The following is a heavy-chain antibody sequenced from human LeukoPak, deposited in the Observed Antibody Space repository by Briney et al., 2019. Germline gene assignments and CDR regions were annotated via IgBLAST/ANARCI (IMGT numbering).Heavy chain of an antibody. J-gene: IGHJ4*02. CDR1: GFIFSSYS. Sequence: GGSLRLSCAVSGFIFSSYSMNWVRQAPGKGLEWVSSISGRRSYIYYADSVKGRFTISRDNAKNSLYLQMNSLRAEDTALYYCARERYGGNSAYYFDYWGQGTLVTVSS. CDR3: ARERYGGNSAYYFDY. V-gene: IGHV3-21*04. CDR2: ISGRRSYI. D-gene: IGHD4-23*01.